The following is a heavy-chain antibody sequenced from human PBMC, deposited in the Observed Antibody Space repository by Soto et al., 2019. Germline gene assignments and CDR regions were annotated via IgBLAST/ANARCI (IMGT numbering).Heavy chain of an antibody. CDR2: IDPSDSYT. CDR3: ARGGATVVVPAHRRHYGMDV. CDR1: GYSFTSYW. Sequence: GESLKISCKGSGYSFTSYWISWVRQMPGKGLEWMGRIDPSDSYTNYSPSFQGHVTISADKSISTAYLQWSSLRSDDTAVYYCARGGATVVVPAHRRHYGMDVWGQGTTVTVSS. V-gene: IGHV5-10-1*01. J-gene: IGHJ6*02. D-gene: IGHD2-2*01.